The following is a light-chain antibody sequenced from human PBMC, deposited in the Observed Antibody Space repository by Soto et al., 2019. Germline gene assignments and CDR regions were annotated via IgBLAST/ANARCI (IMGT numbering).Light chain of an antibody. CDR1: QGISSY. CDR2: APS. CDR3: QQVYSFPQT. J-gene: IGKJ1*01. Sequence: DIQLTQSPSFLSASLGDRVTITCRASQGISSYLAWYQQKPGKAPKLLVYAPSTLLSGVPSRLSGSGSGTEFTLRISSLQPEDSATYYCQQVYSFPQTFGQGTKVDIK. V-gene: IGKV1-9*01.